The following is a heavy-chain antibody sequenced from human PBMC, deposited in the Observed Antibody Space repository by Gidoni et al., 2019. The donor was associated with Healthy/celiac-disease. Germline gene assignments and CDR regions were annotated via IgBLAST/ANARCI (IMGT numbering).Heavy chain of an antibody. CDR3: AKASNYGSGSYGIDP. CDR1: GFTFSSYG. Sequence: QVQLVESGGGVVQPGRSLRLSCAASGFTFSSYGMHWVRQAPGKGLEWVAVISYDGSNKYYADSVKGRFTISRDNSKNTLYLQMNSLRAEDTAVYYCAKASNYGSGSYGIDPWGQGTLVTVSS. D-gene: IGHD3-10*01. J-gene: IGHJ5*02. V-gene: IGHV3-30*18. CDR2: ISYDGSNK.